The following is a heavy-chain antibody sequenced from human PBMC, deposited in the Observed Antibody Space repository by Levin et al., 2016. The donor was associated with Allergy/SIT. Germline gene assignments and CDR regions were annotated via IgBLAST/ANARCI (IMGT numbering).Heavy chain of an antibody. V-gene: IGHV4-30-4*01. J-gene: IGHJ3*02. CDR2: IYYSGSA. CDR3: ARRITMIGRDDAFDI. Sequence: VRQMPGKGLEWIGYIYYSGSASYNPSLKSRVTISVDTSKKQFSLKLTSVTAADTAVYYCARRITMIGRDDAFDIWGQGTMVTVSS. D-gene: IGHD3-22*01.